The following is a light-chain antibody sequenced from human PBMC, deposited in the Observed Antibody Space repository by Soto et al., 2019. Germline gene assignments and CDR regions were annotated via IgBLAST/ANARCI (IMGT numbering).Light chain of an antibody. V-gene: IGLV2-8*01. J-gene: IGLJ3*02. Sequence: QSALTQRPSASGSPGQSVTISCTGTSSDVGGYNYVSWYQQHPGKAPKLMIYEVDKRPSGVPDRFSGSKSGNTASLTVSGLQAEDEADYYCSSYAGNNNLVFGGGTKVTVL. CDR2: EVD. CDR1: SSDVGGYNY. CDR3: SSYAGNNNLV.